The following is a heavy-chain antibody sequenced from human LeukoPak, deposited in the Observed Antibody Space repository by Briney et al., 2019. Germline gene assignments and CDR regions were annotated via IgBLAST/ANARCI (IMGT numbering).Heavy chain of an antibody. CDR1: GFTFSDYY. Sequence: PGGSLRLSCAASGFTFSDYYMSWIRQAPGKGLEWVSYISNTDSTIYYADSVKGRFTISRDNSKNTLYLQMNSLRAEDTAVYYRARVKRYCSGGSCYSYGMDVWGQGTTVTVSS. D-gene: IGHD2-15*01. CDR3: ARVKRYCSGGSCYSYGMDV. CDR2: ISNTDSTI. V-gene: IGHV3-11*04. J-gene: IGHJ6*02.